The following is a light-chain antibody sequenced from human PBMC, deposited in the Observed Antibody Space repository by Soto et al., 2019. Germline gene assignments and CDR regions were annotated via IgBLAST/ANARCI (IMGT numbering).Light chain of an antibody. V-gene: IGLV1-47*01. Sequence: QSVLTQPPSASGTPGQRVTISCSGSSSNIGSNYVYWYQQLPGTAPKLLIYRNSQRPSGVPARFSGSKSGTSASLAISGLRSEDEADYYCAAWDDSLSGVVFGGGTKVTVL. CDR2: RNS. CDR3: AAWDDSLSGVV. CDR1: SSNIGSNY. J-gene: IGLJ2*01.